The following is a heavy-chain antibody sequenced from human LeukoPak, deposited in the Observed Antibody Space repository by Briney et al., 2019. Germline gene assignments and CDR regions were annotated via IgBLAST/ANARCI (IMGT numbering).Heavy chain of an antibody. Sequence: GGSLRLSCAASGFTFSSYWMTWVRQAPGKGLEWVANIKQDGSEKYYVDSVKGRFTISRDNAKNSLYLQMNSLRAEDTAVYYCARDSIPYSGSYPLDYWGQGTLVTVSS. CDR3: ARDSIPYSGSYPLDY. CDR2: IKQDGSEK. J-gene: IGHJ4*02. D-gene: IGHD1-26*01. V-gene: IGHV3-7*01. CDR1: GFTFSSYW.